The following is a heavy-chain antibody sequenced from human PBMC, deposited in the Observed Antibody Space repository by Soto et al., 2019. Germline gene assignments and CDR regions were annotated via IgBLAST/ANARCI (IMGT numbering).Heavy chain of an antibody. V-gene: IGHV4-59*12. CDR2: IYYSGST. CDR3: ARATYDFGSGRFDY. J-gene: IGHJ4*02. CDR1: GGSISSYY. Sequence: SETLSLTCTVSGGSISSYYWSWIRQPPGKGLEWIGYIYYSGSTNYNPSLKSRVTISVDTSKNQFSLKLSFVTAADTAVYYCARATYDFGSGRFDYWGQGTLVTVSS. D-gene: IGHD3-3*01.